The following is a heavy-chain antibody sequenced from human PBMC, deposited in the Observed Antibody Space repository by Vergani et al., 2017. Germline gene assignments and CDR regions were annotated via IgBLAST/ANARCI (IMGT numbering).Heavy chain of an antibody. CDR3: ARADDYVYGMDV. D-gene: IGHD3-16*01. CDR2: ISSSSSYI. Sequence: EVQLVEAGGGLVKPGGSLRLSCAASGFTFSMYSMNWVRRAPGKGLEWVSSISSSSSYIYYADSVKGRFTISRDNAKNSLYLQRNSLGAEDTAVYYCARADDYVYGMDVWGQGTTVTVSS. J-gene: IGHJ6*02. CDR1: GFTFSMYS. V-gene: IGHV3-21*01.